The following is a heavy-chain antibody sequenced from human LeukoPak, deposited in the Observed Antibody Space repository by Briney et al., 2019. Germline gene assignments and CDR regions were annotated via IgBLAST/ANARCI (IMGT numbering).Heavy chain of an antibody. V-gene: IGHV3-23*01. D-gene: IGHD1-14*01. Sequence: PGGSLRLSCAASGFTFSSYAMSWVRQAPGKGLERVSAISGSGGNTYYADSVKGRFTISRDNSKNTLYLQMNSLRAEDSAVYYCAKAPGGLFDPWGQGTLVTVSS. CDR2: ISGSGGNT. CDR3: AKAPGGLFDP. CDR1: GFTFSSYA. J-gene: IGHJ5*02.